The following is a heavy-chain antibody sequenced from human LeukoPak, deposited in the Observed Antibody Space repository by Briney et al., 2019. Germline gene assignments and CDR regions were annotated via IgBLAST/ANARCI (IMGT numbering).Heavy chain of an antibody. V-gene: IGHV3-30*18. J-gene: IGHJ4*02. CDR1: GFTFRSYG. CDR2: ISYDGSNK. D-gene: IGHD4-17*01. CDR3: AKKSGPTY. Sequence: GRSLRLSCAASGFTFRSYGMHWVRQAPGKGLEWVAVISYDGSNKYYADSVKGRFTISRDNSKNTLYLQMNSLRAEDTAVYYCAKKSGPTYWGQGTLVTVSS.